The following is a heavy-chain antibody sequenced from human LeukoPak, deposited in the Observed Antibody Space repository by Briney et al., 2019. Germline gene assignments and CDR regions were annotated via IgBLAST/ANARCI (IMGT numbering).Heavy chain of an antibody. Sequence: GGSLRLSCAASGFTFSSYWMSWVRQAPGKGLEWVANIKQDGSEKYYVDSVKGRFTISRDNAKNSLYPQMNSLRAEDTAVYYCARDRIAARPYYFDYWGQGTLVTASS. CDR1: GFTFSSYW. CDR3: ARDRIAARPYYFDY. D-gene: IGHD6-6*01. J-gene: IGHJ4*02. CDR2: IKQDGSEK. V-gene: IGHV3-7*01.